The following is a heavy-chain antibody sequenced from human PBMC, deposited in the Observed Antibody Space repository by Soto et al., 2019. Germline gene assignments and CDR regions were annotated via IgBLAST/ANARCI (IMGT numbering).Heavy chain of an antibody. CDR3: ARLLGSSSLPYYCDY. V-gene: IGHV5-51*01. Sequence: GESLKLYCKDSGYSFTNYWFGWVRQMPGKGLEWMGIIFPGDSDTRYSPSFQGQVTISADKSISTAYLQWNSLEASDTAMYYCARLLGSSSLPYYCDYWGLETHVTVSS. CDR2: IFPGDSDT. D-gene: IGHD6-13*01. CDR1: GYSFTNYW. J-gene: IGHJ4*02.